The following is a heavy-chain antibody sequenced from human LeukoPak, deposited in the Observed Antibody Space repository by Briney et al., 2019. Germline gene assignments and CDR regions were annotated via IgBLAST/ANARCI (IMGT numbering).Heavy chain of an antibody. CDR3: ARGSPYGDFYFDY. CDR1: GGTFSSYA. V-gene: IGHV1-69*06. D-gene: IGHD4-17*01. J-gene: IGHJ4*02. Sequence: SVKVSCKASGGTFSSYAISWVRQAPGQGLEWVGGIIPNFGTANYAHKFQGRVTITADKSTSTAYMELSSLRSEDTAVYYCARGSPYGDFYFDYWGQGTLVTVSS. CDR2: IIPNFGTA.